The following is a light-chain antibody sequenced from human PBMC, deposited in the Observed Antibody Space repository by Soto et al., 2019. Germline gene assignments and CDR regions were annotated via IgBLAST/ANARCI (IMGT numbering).Light chain of an antibody. V-gene: IGKV3D-20*02. CDR2: GAS. Sequence: ESVLTQSPGTLSLSPGERATLSCRASQSVSSSYLAWYQKKPGQAPRLIIYGASNRTTGIPARFSGVVSGTDFNLSISRLETDDCAVYDGQQRSSWPLTFGGRTKVDIK. CDR3: QQRSSWPLT. CDR1: QSVSSSY. J-gene: IGKJ4*01.